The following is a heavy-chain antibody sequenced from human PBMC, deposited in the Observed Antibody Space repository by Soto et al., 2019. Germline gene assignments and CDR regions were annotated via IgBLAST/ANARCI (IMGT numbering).Heavy chain of an antibody. CDR1: GGSISSSNW. D-gene: IGHD3-3*01. V-gene: IGHV4-4*02. CDR2: IYHSGST. Sequence: SETLSLTCAVSGGSISSSNWWSWVRQPPGKGLEWIGEIYHSGSTNYNPSLKSRVTISVDTSKNQFSLKLSSVTAADTAVYYCARRRVTIFGVVIIPFDYWGQGTLVTVYS. J-gene: IGHJ4*02. CDR3: ARRRVTIFGVVIIPFDY.